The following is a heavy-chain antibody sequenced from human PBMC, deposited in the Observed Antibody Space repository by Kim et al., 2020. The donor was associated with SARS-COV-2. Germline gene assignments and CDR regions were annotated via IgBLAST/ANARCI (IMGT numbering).Heavy chain of an antibody. CDR2: IDPSDSYT. V-gene: IGHV5-10-1*01. Sequence: GESLKISCKGSGYSFTSYWISWVRQMPGKGLEWMGRIDPSDSYTNYSPSFQGHVTISADKSISTAYLQWSSLKASDTAMYYCAREAKGVGSSWPGDYYYYGMDVWGQGTTVTVSS. CDR1: GYSFTSYW. CDR3: AREAKGVGSSWPGDYYYYGMDV. D-gene: IGHD6-13*01. J-gene: IGHJ6*02.